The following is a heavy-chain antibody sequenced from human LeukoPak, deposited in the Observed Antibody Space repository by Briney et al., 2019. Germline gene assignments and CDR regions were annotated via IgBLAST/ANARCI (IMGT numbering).Heavy chain of an antibody. V-gene: IGHV4-39*01. D-gene: IGHD3-22*01. J-gene: IGHJ4*02. CDR3: ARQVAYDSSGYVY. CDR2: IYYSGST. Sequence: SETLSLTCTVSGGSISSSSYYWGWIRQPPGKGLERIGSIYYSGSTYYNPSLKSRVTISVDTSKNQFSLKLSSVTAADTAVYYCARQVAYDSSGYVYWGQGTLVTVSS. CDR1: GGSISSSSYY.